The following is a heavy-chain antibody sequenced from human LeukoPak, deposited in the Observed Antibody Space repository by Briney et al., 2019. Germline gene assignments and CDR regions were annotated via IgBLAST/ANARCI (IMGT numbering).Heavy chain of an antibody. CDR1: GFIFSNYW. V-gene: IGHV3-74*01. Sequence: PGGSLRLSCAASGFIFSNYWMHWVRRAPGEELVWVSRMNTDGSTINYADYVKGRFTISRDNAKNTLYLQMNSLTTEDTAVYYCATAGKYRFDNWGQGILVTVSS. D-gene: IGHD6-19*01. CDR3: ATAGKYRFDN. J-gene: IGHJ5*02. CDR2: MNTDGSTI.